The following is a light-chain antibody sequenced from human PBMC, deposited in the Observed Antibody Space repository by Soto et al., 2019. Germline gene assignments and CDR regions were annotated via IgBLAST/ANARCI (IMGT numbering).Light chain of an antibody. CDR3: QQYNSYSLT. CDR2: DAS. CDR1: QSISSW. J-gene: IGKJ4*01. V-gene: IGKV1-5*01. Sequence: DIQMTQSPSTLSASVGDRVTITCRASQSISSWLAWYQQKKGKAPKLLIYDASSLESGVPSRFSGSGSGTEFTLTISRLQPDDFSTYYCQQYNSYSLTFGGGTKVDIK.